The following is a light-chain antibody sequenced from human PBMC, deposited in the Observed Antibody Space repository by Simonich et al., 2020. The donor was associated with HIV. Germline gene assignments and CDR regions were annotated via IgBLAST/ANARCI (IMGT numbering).Light chain of an antibody. CDR2: VNSDGSH. CDR3: QTWGTGILV. J-gene: IGLJ3*02. CDR1: SGHSSYD. V-gene: IGLV4-69*01. Sequence: QLVLTQSPSASASLGASVKLTCTLRSGHSSYDIAWHQQQPEKGPRYLMKVNSDGSHSEGDGIPDRFSGASSGAERYLTISSLQSEDETDYYCQTWGTGILVFGGGTKLPVL.